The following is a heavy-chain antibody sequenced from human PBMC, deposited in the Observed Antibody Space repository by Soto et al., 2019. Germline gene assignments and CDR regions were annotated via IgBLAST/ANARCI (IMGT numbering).Heavy chain of an antibody. V-gene: IGHV4-4*09. CDR3: ASRDYGYTFNI. D-gene: IGHD4-17*01. CDR2: MYNSGST. CDR1: GGSISSYY. J-gene: IGHJ3*02. Sequence: PSETLSLTCTVSGGSISSYYWSWIRQHPGEGLEFIGRMYNSGSTNYNPSLKSRVAISIDTSKNQFSLTLTFVTAADTAVYYCASRDYGYTFNIWGQGTMVTVSS.